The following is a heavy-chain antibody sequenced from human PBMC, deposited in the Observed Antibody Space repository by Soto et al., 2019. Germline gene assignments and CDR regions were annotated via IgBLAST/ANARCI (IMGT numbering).Heavy chain of an antibody. J-gene: IGHJ4*02. Sequence: GGSLRLSCAASGFTFSSYAMSWVRQAPGKGLEWVSAISGSGGSTYYADSVKGRFTISRDNSKNTLYLQMNSLRTEDTAVYYCAKVLCSGGSCYIAYWGQATLVTVSS. V-gene: IGHV3-23*01. CDR1: GFTFSSYA. CDR2: ISGSGGST. CDR3: AKVLCSGGSCYIAY. D-gene: IGHD2-15*01.